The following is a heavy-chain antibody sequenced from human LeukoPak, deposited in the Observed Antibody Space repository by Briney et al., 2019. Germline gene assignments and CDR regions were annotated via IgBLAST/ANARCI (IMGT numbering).Heavy chain of an antibody. V-gene: IGHV1-69*04. CDR1: GGTFSSYA. CDR2: IIPILGIA. Sequence: GASVKVSCKASGGTFSSYAISWVRQAPGQGLEWMGRIIPILGIANYAQKFQGRVTITADKSTSTAYMELSSLRSEDTAVYYCASESRKPDTAMAWGQGTLVTVSS. J-gene: IGHJ5*02. CDR3: ASESRKPDTAMA. D-gene: IGHD5-18*01.